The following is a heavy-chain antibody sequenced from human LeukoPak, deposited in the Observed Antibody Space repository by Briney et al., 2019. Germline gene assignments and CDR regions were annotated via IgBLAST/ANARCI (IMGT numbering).Heavy chain of an antibody. CDR1: GFTFSSYS. J-gene: IGHJ4*02. CDR2: ISSSSSYI. CDR3: ARMGGYYYDSSGYLDY. D-gene: IGHD3-22*01. V-gene: IGHV3-21*04. Sequence: GGSLRLSCAASGFTFSSYSMNWVRQAPGKGLEWVSSISSSSSYIYYADSVKGRFTISRDNAKNSLYLQMNSLRAEDTAMYYCARMGGYYYDSSGYLDYWGQGTLVTVSS.